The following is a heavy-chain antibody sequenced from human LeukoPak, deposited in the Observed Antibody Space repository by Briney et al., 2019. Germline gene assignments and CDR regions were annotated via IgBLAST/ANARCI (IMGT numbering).Heavy chain of an antibody. Sequence: ASVKVSCKVSGYTLTELSMHWARQAPGKGLEWMGGFDPEDGETIYAQKFQGRVTMTEDTSTDTAYMELSSLRSEDTAVYYCATDRCGGDCYNYYYYGMDVWGQGTTVTVSS. CDR2: FDPEDGET. CDR1: GYTLTELS. CDR3: ATDRCGGDCYNYYYYGMDV. J-gene: IGHJ6*02. V-gene: IGHV1-24*01. D-gene: IGHD2-21*02.